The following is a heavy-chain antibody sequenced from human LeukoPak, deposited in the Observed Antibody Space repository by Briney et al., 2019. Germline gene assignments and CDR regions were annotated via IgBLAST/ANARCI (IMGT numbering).Heavy chain of an antibody. CDR2: IYPGDSET. D-gene: IGHD3-22*01. CDR3: ARPNDSSGADR. CDR1: GYIFSNYW. V-gene: IGHV5-51*01. Sequence: GESLKISCQASGYIFSNYWIGWVRQMPGKGLEWMAIIYPGDSETKYSPSFQGQVTISVDKSISTAYLQWSSLKASDTAMYYCARPNDSSGADRWGQGTLVTVSS. J-gene: IGHJ4*02.